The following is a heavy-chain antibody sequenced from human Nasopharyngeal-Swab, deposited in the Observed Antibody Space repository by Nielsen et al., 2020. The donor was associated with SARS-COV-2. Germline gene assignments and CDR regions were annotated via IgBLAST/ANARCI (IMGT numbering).Heavy chain of an antibody. V-gene: IGHV3-53*01. Sequence: WIRQPPGKGLEWVSVIYSGGSTYYADSVKGRFTISRDNSKNTLYLQMNNLRAEDTAVYYCARGISSSLYWGQGTLVTVSS. CDR2: IYSGGST. CDR3: ARGISSSLY. D-gene: IGHD6-6*01. J-gene: IGHJ4*02.